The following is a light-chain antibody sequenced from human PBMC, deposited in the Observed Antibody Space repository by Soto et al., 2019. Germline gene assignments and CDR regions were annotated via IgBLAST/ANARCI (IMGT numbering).Light chain of an antibody. CDR3: CSYARSVV. J-gene: IGLJ2*01. CDR2: EGI. V-gene: IGLV2-23*01. CDR1: SSGVGNYNL. Sequence: QSVLTQPASVSGSPGQSITISCTGTSSGVGNYNLVSWYQQHPGKAPKLIIYEGIRRPSGVSHRFSGSKSGNAASLTISGLQAEDEADYYCCSYARSVVFGGGTKLTVL.